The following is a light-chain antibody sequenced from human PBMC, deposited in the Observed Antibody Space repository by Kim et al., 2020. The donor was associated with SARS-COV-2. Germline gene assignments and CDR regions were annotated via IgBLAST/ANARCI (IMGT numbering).Light chain of an antibody. J-gene: IGKJ4*01. CDR2: GAS. Sequence: EILMTQSPATLSVFPGERATLSCRASQSISRSLAWYQQRPGQPPRLLIYGASTRATGVPLRFSGSGSGTDFTLTISSLQSEDFAVYFCQQYATWLTFGGGTKLEI. CDR3: QQYATWLT. V-gene: IGKV3-15*01. CDR1: QSISRS.